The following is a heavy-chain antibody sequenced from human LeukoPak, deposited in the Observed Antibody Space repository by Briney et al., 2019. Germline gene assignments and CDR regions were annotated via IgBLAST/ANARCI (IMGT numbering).Heavy chain of an antibody. J-gene: IGHJ4*02. V-gene: IGHV4-34*01. CDR3: SRWSSSGWRRSDY. Sequence: SETLSLTCAAYGGSFSGYFWSWIRQPPGKGLAWIGEINHSGSTNYNPSLKRRVTISVATSKYQFSLKLSSVTAADTAVYYCSRWSSSGWRRSDYWGQGTLVTVSS. CDR1: GGSFSGYF. CDR2: INHSGST. D-gene: IGHD6-19*01.